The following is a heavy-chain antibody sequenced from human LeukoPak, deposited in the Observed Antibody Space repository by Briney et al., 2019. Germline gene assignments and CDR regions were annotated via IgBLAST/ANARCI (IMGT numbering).Heavy chain of an antibody. V-gene: IGHV4-39*07. CDR2: IYYTGHT. CDR3: ARAGGFSSDFYYYYMDV. CDR1: GASISISGYY. Sequence: SETLSLTCTVSGASISISGYYWGWIRQPPGKGLEWIGSIYYTGHTYYNPSLKSRVTISIDTSKKQFSLKLSSVTAADTAVYYCARAGGFSSDFYYYYMDVWGKGTTVTVSS. J-gene: IGHJ6*03.